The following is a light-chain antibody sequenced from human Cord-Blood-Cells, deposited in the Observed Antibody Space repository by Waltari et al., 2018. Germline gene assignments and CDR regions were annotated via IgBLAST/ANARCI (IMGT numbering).Light chain of an antibody. J-gene: IGKJ3*01. V-gene: IGKV1-33*01. Sequence: DIQMTQSPSSLSASVGDRVTITCQASQDISNYLNWYQQKPGKAPKLLFYDASNLETGVPSRFSGSGSGTDFTFTISSLQPEDIATYYCQQYDNLPRFTFGPGTKVDIK. CDR1: QDISNY. CDR3: QQYDNLPRFT. CDR2: DAS.